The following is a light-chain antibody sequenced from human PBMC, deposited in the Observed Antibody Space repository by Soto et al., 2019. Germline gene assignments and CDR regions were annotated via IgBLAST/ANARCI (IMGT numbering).Light chain of an antibody. CDR3: QSFDSSRLGLL. CDR1: SSNIGAGYA. Sequence: QSALTQPPSVSGAPGQRVTISCTGSSSNIGAGYAVPWYQQLPGKAPKLLMYDDNNRPSGVPKRFSGSKSGTSASLAIAGLQTEDEADYYCQSFDSSRLGLLFGGGTQLTVL. V-gene: IGLV1-40*01. J-gene: IGLJ2*01. CDR2: DDN.